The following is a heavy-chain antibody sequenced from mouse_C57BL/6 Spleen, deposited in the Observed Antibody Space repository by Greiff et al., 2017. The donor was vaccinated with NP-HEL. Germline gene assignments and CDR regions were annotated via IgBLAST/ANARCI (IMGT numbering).Heavy chain of an antibody. J-gene: IGHJ2*01. CDR3: AYYYGSPYYFDY. CDR1: GYTFTSYW. V-gene: IGHV1-64*01. Sequence: QVQLQQPGAELVKPGASVKLSCKASGYTFTSYWMHWVKQRPGQGLEWIGMNHPNSGSTNYNEKFKSKATLTVDKSSSTAYMQLSSLTSEDSAVYYCAYYYGSPYYFDYWGQGTTLTVSS. CDR2: NHPNSGST. D-gene: IGHD1-1*01.